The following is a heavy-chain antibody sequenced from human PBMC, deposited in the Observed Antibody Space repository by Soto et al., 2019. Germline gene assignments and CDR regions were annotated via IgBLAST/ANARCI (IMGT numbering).Heavy chain of an antibody. V-gene: IGHV3-30-3*01. Sequence: GGSLRLSCAASGFTFSSYAMHWVRQAPGKGLEWVAVISYDGSNKYYADSVKGRFTISRDNSKNTLYLQMNSLRAEDTAVYYCAREVFPQESYHYYYGMDVWGQGTTVTVSS. CDR2: ISYDGSNK. J-gene: IGHJ6*02. D-gene: IGHD2-21*01. CDR3: AREVFPQESYHYYYGMDV. CDR1: GFTFSSYA.